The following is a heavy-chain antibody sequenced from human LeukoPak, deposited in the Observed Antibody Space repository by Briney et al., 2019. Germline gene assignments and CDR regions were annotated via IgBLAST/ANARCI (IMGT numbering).Heavy chain of an antibody. Sequence: GGSLRLSCAASGFTFSSYGMHWVRQAPGKGLEWVAVIWYDGSNKYYADSVKGRFTISRDNAKNTLYLQMNSLRAEDTAVYYCARTRYGGNNYFDYWGQGSLVTVSS. CDR2: IWYDGSNK. D-gene: IGHD4-23*01. CDR1: GFTFSSYG. V-gene: IGHV3-33*01. CDR3: ARTRYGGNNYFDY. J-gene: IGHJ4*02.